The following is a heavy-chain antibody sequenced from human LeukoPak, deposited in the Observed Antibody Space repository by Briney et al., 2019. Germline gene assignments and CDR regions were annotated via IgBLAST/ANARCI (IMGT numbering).Heavy chain of an antibody. CDR3: ARDSYRRILTTLGADYTSHLDP. CDR2: INPNSGAT. J-gene: IGHJ5*02. D-gene: IGHD1-26*01. CDR1: GYTFIGYY. V-gene: IGHV1-2*06. Sequence: ASVKVSCKASGYTFIGYYMHWVRQAPGQGLEWMGRINPNSGATKYAQKFEGRVTMTRDTTSNTAYMELSRLRSDDTAVYYCARDSYRRILTTLGADYTSHLDPCGQGTLVTVSS.